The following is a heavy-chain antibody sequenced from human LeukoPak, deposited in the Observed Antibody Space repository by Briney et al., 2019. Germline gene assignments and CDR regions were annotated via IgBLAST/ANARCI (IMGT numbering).Heavy chain of an antibody. Sequence: SETLSLTCTVSGGSISSYYWSWIRQPPGKGLEWIGYIYYSGSTNYNPSLKSRVTISVDTSKNQFSLKLGSVTAADTAVYYCARGYYGDYQNYWGQGTLVTVSS. CDR2: IYYSGST. CDR3: ARGYYGDYQNY. D-gene: IGHD4-17*01. CDR1: GGSISSYY. V-gene: IGHV4-59*01. J-gene: IGHJ4*02.